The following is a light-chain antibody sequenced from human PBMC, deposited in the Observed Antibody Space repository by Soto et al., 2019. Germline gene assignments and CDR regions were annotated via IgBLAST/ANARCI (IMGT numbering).Light chain of an antibody. CDR1: RSDVATYDF. CDR3: SSYRSSGTLV. CDR2: EVS. J-gene: IGLJ3*02. V-gene: IGLV2-14*01. Sequence: QSALTQPASVSGSLGQSTTISCTGTRSDVATYDFVSWYQQHPGKAPKLIIYEVSNRPSGVSDRFSGSKSGITASLTISGLQAEDEADSYCSSYRSSGTLVFGGGTKLTVL.